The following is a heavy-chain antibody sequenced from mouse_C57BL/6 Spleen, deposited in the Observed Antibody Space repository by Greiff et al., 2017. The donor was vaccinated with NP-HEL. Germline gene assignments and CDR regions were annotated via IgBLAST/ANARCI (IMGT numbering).Heavy chain of an antibody. D-gene: IGHD4-1*01. V-gene: IGHV1-85*01. CDR2: IYPRDGST. CDR3: ARLGGGGYFDY. J-gene: IGHJ2*01. CDR1: GYTFTSYD. Sequence: QVQLKESGPELVKPGASVKLSCKASGYTFTSYDINWVKQRPGQGLEWIGWIYPRDGSTKYNEKFKGKATLTVDTSSSTAYMELHSLTSEDSAVYFCARLGGGGYFDYWGQGTTLTVSS.